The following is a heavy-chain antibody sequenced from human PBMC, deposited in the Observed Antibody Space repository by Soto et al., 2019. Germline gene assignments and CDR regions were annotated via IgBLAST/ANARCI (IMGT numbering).Heavy chain of an antibody. J-gene: IGHJ5*02. CDR3: ARERTPYNWFDP. CDR2: TYYRSRWYQ. CDR1: GDSVSSNNTT. V-gene: IGHV6-1*01. Sequence: PSETLSLTCGISGDSVSSNNTTWDWIRQSPSRGLEWLGRTYYRSRWYQDYADSVKGRITISADTAKNQFSLQLKSVIPGDTAVYYCARERTPYNWFDPWGQGXLVTVHS.